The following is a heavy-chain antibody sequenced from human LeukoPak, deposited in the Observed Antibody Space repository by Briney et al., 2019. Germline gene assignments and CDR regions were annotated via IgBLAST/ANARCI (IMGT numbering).Heavy chain of an antibody. D-gene: IGHD1-26*01. Sequence: ASVKVSCKASGYNFIGYYLHWVRQAPGQGLEWMGRINPNSGGTNFAQKFQGRVTMTSDASTSTVYMELSSLRSEDTAVYFCARDGGSFSYNMDVWGQGTTVTVSS. CDR3: ARDGGSFSYNMDV. V-gene: IGHV1-2*06. CDR2: INPNSGGT. J-gene: IGHJ6*02. CDR1: GYNFIGYY.